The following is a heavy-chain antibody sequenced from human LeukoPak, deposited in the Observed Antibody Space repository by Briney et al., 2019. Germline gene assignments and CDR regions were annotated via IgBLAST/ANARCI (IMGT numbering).Heavy chain of an antibody. V-gene: IGHV3-23*01. Sequence: AGGSLRLSCAASGFTFSSNSMTWVRQTPGKGLEWGSGISGSGDSTFYADSVKGRFTISRDNSRNTLYLQMSSLRPEDTAVYYCTKWSGFGDDWGQGTLVTVSS. CDR1: GFTFSSNS. CDR2: ISGSGDST. J-gene: IGHJ4*02. D-gene: IGHD3-10*01. CDR3: TKWSGFGDD.